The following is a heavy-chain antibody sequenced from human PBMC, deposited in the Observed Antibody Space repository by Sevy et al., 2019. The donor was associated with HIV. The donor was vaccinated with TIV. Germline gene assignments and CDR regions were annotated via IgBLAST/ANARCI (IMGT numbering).Heavy chain of an antibody. CDR2: IFYSGST. V-gene: IGHV4-39*01. Sequence: SETLSLTCIVSGGSISSSPYYWDWIRQPPGKGLEWIGSIFYSGSTSYNPSLQSRITISVDTSKNQFSLKLSSVTAGDTAVYYCARHFWDAVLIVSAPFDAWGQGTLVTVSS. J-gene: IGHJ5*02. D-gene: IGHD2-8*01. CDR1: GGSISSSPYY. CDR3: ARHFWDAVLIVSAPFDA.